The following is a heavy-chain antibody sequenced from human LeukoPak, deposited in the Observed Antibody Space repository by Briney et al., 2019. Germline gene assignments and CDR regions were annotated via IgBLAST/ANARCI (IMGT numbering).Heavy chain of an antibody. Sequence: GGSLRLSCAASRFTFSSYWMHWVREAPGKGLVWFSRINSDGSSTIYADSVKGCFNISRNNAKNSLNLQMNSLRAEDTAVYYCARDSGYSGSSDYWGQGTLVTVSS. CDR1: RFTFSSYW. D-gene: IGHD5-12*01. V-gene: IGHV3-74*01. J-gene: IGHJ4*02. CDR3: ARDSGYSGSSDY. CDR2: INSDGSST.